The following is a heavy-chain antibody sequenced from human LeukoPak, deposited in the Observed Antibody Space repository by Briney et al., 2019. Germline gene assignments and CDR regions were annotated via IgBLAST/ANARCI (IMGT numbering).Heavy chain of an antibody. J-gene: IGHJ4*02. CDR1: GFTFDDYA. Sequence: GRSLRLSCAASGFTFDDYAMHWVRQAPGKGLEWVSGISWNSGSIGYADSVKGRFTTSRDNSKNTLYLQMNSLRAEDTAVYYCAKERRYSSSWNFDYWGQGTLVTVSS. CDR2: ISWNSGSI. CDR3: AKERRYSSSWNFDY. D-gene: IGHD6-13*01. V-gene: IGHV3-9*01.